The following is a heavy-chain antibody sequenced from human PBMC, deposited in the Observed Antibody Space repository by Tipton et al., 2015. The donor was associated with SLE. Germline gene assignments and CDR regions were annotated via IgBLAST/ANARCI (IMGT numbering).Heavy chain of an antibody. CDR2: ISKSGTTI. CDR3: AREARGGWYYFDY. J-gene: IGHJ4*02. V-gene: IGHV3-11*04. D-gene: IGHD6-19*01. Sequence: QLVQSGGGLVKPGGSLRLSCAASGFTFSDYYMSWIRQAPGKGLEWVSYISKSGTTIYYADSVRGRFTISRDNAKNSLYLQMNSLRAEDTAVYYCAREARGGWYYFDYWGQGTLVTVSS. CDR1: GFTFSDYY.